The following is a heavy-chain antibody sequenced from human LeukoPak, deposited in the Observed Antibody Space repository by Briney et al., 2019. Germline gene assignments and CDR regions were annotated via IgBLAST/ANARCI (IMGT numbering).Heavy chain of an antibody. CDR3: AKDRDSYYFDY. J-gene: IGHJ4*02. V-gene: IGHV3-30*18. CDR2: ISYDGSNK. Sequence: GGSLRLSCAASGFTFSSYGMLWVRQAPGKGLEWVAVISYDGSNKYYADSVKGRFTISRDNSKNTLYLQMNSPRAEDTAVYYCAKDRDSYYFDYWGQGTLVTVSS. D-gene: IGHD6-6*01. CDR1: GFTFSSYG.